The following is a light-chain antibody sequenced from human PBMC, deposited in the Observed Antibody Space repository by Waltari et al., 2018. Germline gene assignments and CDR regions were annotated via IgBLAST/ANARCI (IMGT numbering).Light chain of an antibody. Sequence: QSVLTQPPLASGTPGQRVTISCSGNSSNIGINTVTWYQQLPGTAPKLLIYANFHRPSGVPDRFSASKPDTSASLAISGLQSEDEADYFCATWDDSLNGRVFGGGTKLAVL. V-gene: IGLV1-44*01. CDR2: ANF. CDR1: SSNIGINT. J-gene: IGLJ3*02. CDR3: ATWDDSLNGRV.